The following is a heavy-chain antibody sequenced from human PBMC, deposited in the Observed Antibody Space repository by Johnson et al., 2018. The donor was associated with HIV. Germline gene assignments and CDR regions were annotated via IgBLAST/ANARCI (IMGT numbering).Heavy chain of an antibody. D-gene: IGHD2-15*01. CDR2: ISYDGSNK. CDR1: GFTFSSSS. J-gene: IGHJ3*02. V-gene: IGHV3-30*04. Sequence: VQLVESGGGVVQPGRSLRLSCAASGFTFSSSSMHWVRQAPGKALEWVAVISYDGSNKYYVDSVKGRFTISRDNSKNTLYLQMNSLRAEDTAVYYCARSQVAATSEGAFDIWGQGTMVTVSS. CDR3: ARSQVAATSEGAFDI.